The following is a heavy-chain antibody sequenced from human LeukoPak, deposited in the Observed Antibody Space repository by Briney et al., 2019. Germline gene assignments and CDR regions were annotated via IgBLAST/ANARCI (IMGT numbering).Heavy chain of an antibody. J-gene: IGHJ6*02. CDR3: ARSHQPCGMDV. CDR2: ISSSGSSI. CDR1: GFTFSSYE. Sequence: GGSLRLSCAASGFTFSSYEMNWVRQAPGEGLEWVSYISSSGSSIYYADSVKGRFTISRDNAKNSLYLQMNSLRAEDTAVYYCARSHQPCGMDVWGQGTTVTVSS. V-gene: IGHV3-48*03.